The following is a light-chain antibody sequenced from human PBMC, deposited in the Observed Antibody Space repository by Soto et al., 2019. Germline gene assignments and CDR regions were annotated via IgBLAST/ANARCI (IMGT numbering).Light chain of an antibody. CDR3: QQYFEWPPMT. CDR1: ETVATN. J-gene: IGKJ1*01. CDR2: GAS. V-gene: IGKV3-15*01. Sequence: PGERATLSCWASETVATNLAWYQQKPGQAPRLLISGASTRAAGISDRFRGSGSGTEFTLTISSLRSEDSAIYYCQQYFEWPPMTFWQGTKVEI.